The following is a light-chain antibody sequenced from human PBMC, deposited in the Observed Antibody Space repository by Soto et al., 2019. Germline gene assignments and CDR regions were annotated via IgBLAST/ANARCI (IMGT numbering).Light chain of an antibody. CDR3: QQLNSYPLT. V-gene: IGKV1-9*01. CDR2: DAS. Sequence: DIQLTQSPSFLSASVGDRVTITCRASQGISSYLAWYQQKPGKAPKLLIYDASTLQTGVPSRFSGSGSGTEFTLTISSLQHADFATYYCQQLNSYPLTFGPGTKVDIK. CDR1: QGISSY. J-gene: IGKJ3*01.